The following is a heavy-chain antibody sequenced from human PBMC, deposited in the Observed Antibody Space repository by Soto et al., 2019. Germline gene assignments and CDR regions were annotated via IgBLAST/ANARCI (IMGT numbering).Heavy chain of an antibody. D-gene: IGHD3-22*01. Sequence: TGGSLRLSCAASGFTFSSYWMSWVRQAPGKGLEWVANIKQDGSEKYYVDSVKGRFTISRDNAKNSLYLQMNSLRAEDTAVYYCARSPSDYYDRYFDYWGQGTLVTVSS. CDR1: GFTFSSYW. J-gene: IGHJ4*02. CDR2: IKQDGSEK. CDR3: ARSPSDYYDRYFDY. V-gene: IGHV3-7*03.